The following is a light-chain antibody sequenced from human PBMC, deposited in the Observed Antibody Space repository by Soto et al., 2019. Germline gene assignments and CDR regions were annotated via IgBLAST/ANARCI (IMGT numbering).Light chain of an antibody. Sequence: EIVLTQSPGTPSLSPGEIATLSCSASQSVSNNYLAWYQQKPGQAPRLLIYGASNRATGIPDRFSGSGSGTDFTLTISRLEPEDFAVYYCQQYGSSGTFGQGTKVDIK. V-gene: IGKV3-20*01. CDR3: QQYGSSGT. CDR2: GAS. CDR1: QSVSNNY. J-gene: IGKJ1*01.